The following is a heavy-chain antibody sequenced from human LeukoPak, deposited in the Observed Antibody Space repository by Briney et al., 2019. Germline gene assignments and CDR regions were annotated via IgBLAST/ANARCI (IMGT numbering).Heavy chain of an antibody. D-gene: IGHD6-19*01. CDR1: GYTFTSYA. V-gene: IGHV1-3*01. CDR2: INAGNGNT. J-gene: IGHJ4*02. Sequence: ASVKVSFKASGYTFTSYAMHWVRQAPGQRLEWMGWINAGNGNTKYSQKFQVRVTITRDTSASTAYMELSSLRSEDTAVYYCAIKSSVAGLVYWGQGTLVTVSS. CDR3: AIKSSVAGLVY.